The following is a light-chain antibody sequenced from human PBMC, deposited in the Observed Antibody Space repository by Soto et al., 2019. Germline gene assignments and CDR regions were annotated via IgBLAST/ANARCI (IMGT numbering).Light chain of an antibody. Sequence: QSALTQPASVSGSPGQSITISCTGTSSDVGSYNLVSWYQQHPGKAPKLMIYEGSKRPSGISNRFSGSKSDNTASLSISGLQADDEADYYCCSYAGSGILVFGGGTKLTVL. CDR2: EGS. CDR3: CSYAGSGILV. CDR1: SSDVGSYNL. V-gene: IGLV2-23*01. J-gene: IGLJ3*02.